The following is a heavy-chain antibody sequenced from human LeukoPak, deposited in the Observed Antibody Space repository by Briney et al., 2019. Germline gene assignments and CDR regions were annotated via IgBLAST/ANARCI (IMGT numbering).Heavy chain of an antibody. D-gene: IGHD2-2*01. Sequence: SGGSLRLSCAASGFTFSSYAMSWVRQAPGKGLEWVSAISGSGGSTYYADSVKGRFTISRDNSKNTLYLQMNSLRAEDTAVYYCAKYYQLPPRDGMDVWGQGTTVTVSS. V-gene: IGHV3-23*01. CDR2: ISGSGGST. CDR1: GFTFSSYA. J-gene: IGHJ6*02. CDR3: AKYYQLPPRDGMDV.